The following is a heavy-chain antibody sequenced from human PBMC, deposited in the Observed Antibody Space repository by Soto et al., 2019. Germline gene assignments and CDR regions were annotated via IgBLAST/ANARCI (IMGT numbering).Heavy chain of an antibody. CDR1: GGSFSTYG. Sequence: QVQLVQSGAEVKKPGSSVKVSCKASGGSFSTYGINWVRLAPGQGLEWMGGIIPKFGTTNYAQKFRGRVTITADESTNTAYMGLNYLRSEDTAVYFCASELDPYYGGNSLSLDYWGQGTLVTVSS. CDR2: IIPKFGTT. CDR3: ASELDPYYGGNSLSLDY. D-gene: IGHD4-17*01. J-gene: IGHJ4*02. V-gene: IGHV1-69*13.